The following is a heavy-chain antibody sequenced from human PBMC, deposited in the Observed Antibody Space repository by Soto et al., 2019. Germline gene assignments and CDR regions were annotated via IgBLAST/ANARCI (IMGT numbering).Heavy chain of an antibody. Sequence: PSETLSLTCTVSGGSISSSSYYWGWIRQPPGKGLQWIGSTSYTGSTYYNPSLRSRVTISFDTSKNQFSLRLTSVTASDTAVYYCARPDSSSWAAPFGSWGQGTLVTVSS. D-gene: IGHD6-13*01. CDR2: TSYTGST. CDR3: ARPDSSSWAAPFGS. CDR1: GGSISSSSYY. V-gene: IGHV4-39*01. J-gene: IGHJ4*02.